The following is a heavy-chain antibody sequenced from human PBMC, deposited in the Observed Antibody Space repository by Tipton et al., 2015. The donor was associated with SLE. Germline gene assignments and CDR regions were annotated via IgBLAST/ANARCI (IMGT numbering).Heavy chain of an antibody. CDR2: IYYSGST. V-gene: IGHV4-30-4*08. CDR1: GGSISSGDYY. J-gene: IGHJ6*02. D-gene: IGHD3-3*01. Sequence: TLSLTCTVSGGSISSGDYYWSWIRQPPGKGLEWIGYIYYSGSTYYNPSLKSRVTISVDTSKNQFSLKLSSVTAADTAVYYCAKAGFWSGYSYYYSGMDVWGQGTTVTVSS. CDR3: AKAGFWSGYSYYYSGMDV.